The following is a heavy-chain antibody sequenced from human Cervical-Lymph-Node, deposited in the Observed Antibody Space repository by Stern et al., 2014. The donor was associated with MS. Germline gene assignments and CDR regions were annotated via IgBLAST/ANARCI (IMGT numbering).Heavy chain of an antibody. CDR3: ARHVQGFDY. V-gene: IGHV5-51*01. CDR1: GYSFTIYY. CDR2: IYPYDSDT. J-gene: IGHJ4*02. Sequence: VQMVQSGAEVKKPGESLKISCKLSGYSFTIYYIAWVRQMPGKGLEWMGFIYPYDSDTSYSPSFQGQVTLSADKSITTAYLQWSSLRASDTAMYYCARHVQGFDYWGQGTLVTVSS.